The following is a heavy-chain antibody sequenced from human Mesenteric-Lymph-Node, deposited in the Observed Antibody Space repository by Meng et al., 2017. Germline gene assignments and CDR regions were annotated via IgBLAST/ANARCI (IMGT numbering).Heavy chain of an antibody. V-gene: IGHV4-30-4*01. Sequence: QVQLQESGPGLVKPSQTLSLTCTVSGGSVSSGNNYWIWIRQPPGKGLEWIGYIYYSGDTDYNSSLKSRVTISRDTSKNQFSLKLTSVTAADTAVYYCARALEYTGSYFYWGQGTLVTVSS. CDR2: IYYSGDT. CDR1: GGSVSSGNNY. D-gene: IGHD3-10*01. CDR3: ARALEYTGSYFY. J-gene: IGHJ4*02.